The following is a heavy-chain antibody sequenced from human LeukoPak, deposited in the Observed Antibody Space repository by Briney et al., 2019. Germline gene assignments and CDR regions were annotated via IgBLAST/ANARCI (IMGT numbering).Heavy chain of an antibody. V-gene: IGHV5-51*02. D-gene: IGHD6-19*01. CDR1: GYTFSTHW. J-gene: IGHJ4*02. CDR2: IYPGDSDT. CDR3: ATRYTSGRGFFDY. Sequence: GESLKISCKASGYTFSTHWTGGVRQTPEKGVEWMGIIYPGDSDTRYSPSFQGQVTISADKSISTAYLQWSSLRASDTAIYYCATRYTSGRGFFDYWGQGTLVTVSS.